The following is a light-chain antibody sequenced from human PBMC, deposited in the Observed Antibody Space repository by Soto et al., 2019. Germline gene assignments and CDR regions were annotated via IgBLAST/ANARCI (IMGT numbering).Light chain of an antibody. J-gene: IGKJ1*01. Sequence: DIQMTQSPSTLSASIGDRVTITCRASQTINNWLAWYQQKPGKAPNLLIYHASNLETGVPSRFSGSAFGTEFTLPISRLQPDDFVTYYCRHDNIYPSTFGQGTSVEI. CDR1: QTINNW. CDR3: RHDNIYPST. CDR2: HAS. V-gene: IGKV1-5*01.